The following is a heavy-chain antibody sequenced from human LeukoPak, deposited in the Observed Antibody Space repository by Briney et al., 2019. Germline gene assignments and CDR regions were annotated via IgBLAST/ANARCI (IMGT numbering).Heavy chain of an antibody. V-gene: IGHV3-53*01. J-gene: IGHJ5*02. CDR1: GFTVSSNY. D-gene: IGHD4-11*01. CDR2: IYSGGST. Sequence: GGSLRLSCAASGFTVSSNYMSWVRQAPGKGLKWVSVIYSGGSTYYADSVKGRFTISRDNSKDTLYLQMNSLRAEDTAVYYCASRATVTTDRFWFDPWGQGTLVTVSS. CDR3: ASRATVTTDRFWFDP.